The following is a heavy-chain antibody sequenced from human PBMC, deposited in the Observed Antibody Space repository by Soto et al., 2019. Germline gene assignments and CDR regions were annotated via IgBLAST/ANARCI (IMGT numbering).Heavy chain of an antibody. CDR3: ARGAWYFVY. J-gene: IGHJ4*02. V-gene: IGHV3-7*01. CDR2: IKLDGSEK. CDR1: GFTFSSYW. Sequence: GGSLRLSCAASGFTFSSYWMSWVRQVPGKGLEWVANIKLDGSEKNYVDSVKGRFTISRDNAKNSLYLQMHSLRAEDTAVYYCARGAWYFVYWGQGALVTVSS.